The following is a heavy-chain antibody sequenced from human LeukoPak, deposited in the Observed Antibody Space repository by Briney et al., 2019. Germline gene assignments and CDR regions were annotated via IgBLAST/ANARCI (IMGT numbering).Heavy chain of an antibody. V-gene: IGHV1-69*02. D-gene: IGHD4-23*01. Sequence: SVKVSCKASGGTFSSETISWVRQAPGQGLEWMGRIIPILGITNYAQKFQGRVTITADKSTSTAYMELSSLRSDDTAVYYCARTRYDYGGLDYWGQGTLVTVSS. CDR3: ARTRYDYGGLDY. CDR2: IIPILGIT. CDR1: GGTFSSET. J-gene: IGHJ4*02.